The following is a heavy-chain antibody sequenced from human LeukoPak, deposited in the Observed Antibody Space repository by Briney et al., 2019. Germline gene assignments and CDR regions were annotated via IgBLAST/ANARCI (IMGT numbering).Heavy chain of an antibody. CDR3: YGGNAEH. D-gene: IGHD4-23*01. CDR1: GFTFSSYW. Sequence: GGSLRLSCAASGFTFSSYWMHWVRQAPEKGLMWVSGINTDGSSTMYADSVKGRFTISRDNAKNTLYLQMNSLRGEDTAVYHCYGGNAEHWGQGTLVTVSS. V-gene: IGHV3-74*03. CDR2: INTDGSST. J-gene: IGHJ1*01.